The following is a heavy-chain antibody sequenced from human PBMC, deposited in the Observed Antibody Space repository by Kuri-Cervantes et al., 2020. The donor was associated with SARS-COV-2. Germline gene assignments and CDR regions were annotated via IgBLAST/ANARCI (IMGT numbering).Heavy chain of an antibody. CDR1: DFTFSSYA. D-gene: IGHD5-12*01. Sequence: GESLKICCAASDFTFSSYAMSWVRQAPGKGLEWVSGNHWNAGSTCYADSVKGRITVSRDNAKNSLYLQMNSLRVEDTAVYYCTKGRGDSAYDGAAFDIWGQGTKVT. CDR3: TKGRGDSAYDGAAFDI. CDR2: NHWNAGST. V-gene: IGHV3-20*04. J-gene: IGHJ3*02.